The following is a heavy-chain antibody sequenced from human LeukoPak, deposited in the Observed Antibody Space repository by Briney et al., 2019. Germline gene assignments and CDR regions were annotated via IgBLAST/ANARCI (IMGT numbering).Heavy chain of an antibody. D-gene: IGHD5-12*01. V-gene: IGHV4-34*01. Sequence: KPSETLSLTCAVYGGSFSDYYWAWIRQSPGEGLEWIGEINNSGSTKYNPSPKSRVSISADTSKNQFSLKLSSVTAADTAVYYCARCGGYDYLDDYWGQGTLVTVSS. CDR3: ARCGGYDYLDDY. J-gene: IGHJ4*02. CDR1: GGSFSDYY. CDR2: INNSGST.